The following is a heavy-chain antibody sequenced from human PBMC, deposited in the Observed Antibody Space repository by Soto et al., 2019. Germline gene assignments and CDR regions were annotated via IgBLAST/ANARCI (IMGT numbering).Heavy chain of an antibody. V-gene: IGHV3-15*07. Sequence: PGGSLRLSCAASGFTFSNAWMNWVRQAPGKGLEWVGRIKSKTDGGTTDYAAPVKGRFTISRDDSKNTLYLQMNSLKTEDTAVYYCTTAVTPRYYYYGMDVWGQGTTVTVSS. CDR1: GFTFSNAW. CDR2: IKSKTDGGTT. CDR3: TTAVTPRYYYYGMDV. D-gene: IGHD4-17*01. J-gene: IGHJ6*02.